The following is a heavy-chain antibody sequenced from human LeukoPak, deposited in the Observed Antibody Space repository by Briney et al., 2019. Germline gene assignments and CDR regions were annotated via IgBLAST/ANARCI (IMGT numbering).Heavy chain of an antibody. Sequence: GGSLRLSCAASGFTFTIYTMNWVRQAPGRGLEWVSHINNDATRTTYADSVRGRFTISRDNAKNTVSLQMNSLRAEDTAVYYCASDGAYAMAVWGQGTTVTVSS. CDR2: INNDATRT. V-gene: IGHV3-74*01. CDR3: ASDGAYAMAV. CDR1: GFTFTIYT. J-gene: IGHJ6*02. D-gene: IGHD1-26*01.